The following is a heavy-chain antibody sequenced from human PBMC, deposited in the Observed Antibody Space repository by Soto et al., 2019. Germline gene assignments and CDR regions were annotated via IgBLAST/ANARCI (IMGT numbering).Heavy chain of an antibody. D-gene: IGHD1-26*01. Sequence: SETLSLTCAVYGGSFSGYYWSWIRQPPGKGLEWIGEINHSGSTNYNPSLKSRVTISVDTSKNQFSLKLSSVTAADTAVYYCARLGGSYAVPHFDYWCQGPLVTVSS. V-gene: IGHV4-34*01. J-gene: IGHJ4*02. CDR3: ARLGGSYAVPHFDY. CDR2: INHSGST. CDR1: GGSFSGYY.